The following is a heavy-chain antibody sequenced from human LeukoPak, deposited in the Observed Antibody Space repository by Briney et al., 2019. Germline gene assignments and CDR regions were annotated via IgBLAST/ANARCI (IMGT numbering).Heavy chain of an antibody. CDR3: ARDSGYDSSYFDY. D-gene: IGHD5-12*01. Sequence: ASVKVSCKASGYTFTGYYMHWVRQAPGQGLEWMGWINPNSGGTNYAQKFQGRVTMTRDTSISTAYMELSRLRSDDTAVYCCARDSGYDSSYFDYWGQGTLVTVSS. V-gene: IGHV1-2*02. CDR2: INPNSGGT. J-gene: IGHJ4*02. CDR1: GYTFTGYY.